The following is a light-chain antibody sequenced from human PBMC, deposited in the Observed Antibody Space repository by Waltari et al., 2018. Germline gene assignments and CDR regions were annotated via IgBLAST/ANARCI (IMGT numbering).Light chain of an antibody. CDR3: QQSSTNPYT. CDR1: QNIGTY. CDR2: AAS. V-gene: IGKV1-39*01. J-gene: IGKJ2*01. Sequence: DIQMTQSPSSLSASVGDRVTITCRASQNIGTYLNWYHQKPGKAPNPMSSAASRLHSGVPSRFSGSGSGTDFTLTINRLQAEDFATYYCQQSSTNPYTFGRGTRLEIK.